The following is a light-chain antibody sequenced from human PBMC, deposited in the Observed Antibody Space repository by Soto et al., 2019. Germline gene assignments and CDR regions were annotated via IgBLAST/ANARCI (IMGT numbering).Light chain of an antibody. Sequence: EIVMTQSPATLSVSPGERATLSCSASQSVSRNLAWYQQKPGQAPRLLIYGASSRATGIPDRFSGSGSGADFTLTINRLEPEDFAVYYCHPYGSSRTFGQGTKVDIK. J-gene: IGKJ1*01. V-gene: IGKV3-20*01. CDR1: QSVSRN. CDR2: GAS. CDR3: HPYGSSRT.